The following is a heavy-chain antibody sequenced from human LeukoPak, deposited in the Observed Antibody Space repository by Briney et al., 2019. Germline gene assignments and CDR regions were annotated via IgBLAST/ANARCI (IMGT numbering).Heavy chain of an antibody. CDR1: GFTFSSYG. CDR3: ARESESYDSSGSTFAY. D-gene: IGHD3-22*01. J-gene: IGHJ4*02. Sequence: GGSLRLSCAASGFTFSSYGMHWVRQAPGKGLEWVTFIRYDGSNRHYADSVKGRFTISRDNSKNTLYLQMNSLRAEDTAVYYCARESESYDSSGSTFAYWGQGTLVTVSS. V-gene: IGHV3-30*02. CDR2: IRYDGSNR.